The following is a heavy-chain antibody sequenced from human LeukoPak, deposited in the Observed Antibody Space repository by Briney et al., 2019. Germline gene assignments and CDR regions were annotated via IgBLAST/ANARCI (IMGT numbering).Heavy chain of an antibody. J-gene: IGHJ4*02. D-gene: IGHD3-3*01. CDR2: ISASGGST. CDR3: ARYGPNDSPFDY. V-gene: IGHV3-23*01. CDR1: GFPFSSYA. Sequence: GGSLRLSCAVSGFPFSSYAMSWVRQAPGKGLEWVSGISASGGSTYHADSVKGRFTISRDNSKNTLYLQMNSLRAEDTAVYYCARYGPNDSPFDYWGQGTLVTVSS.